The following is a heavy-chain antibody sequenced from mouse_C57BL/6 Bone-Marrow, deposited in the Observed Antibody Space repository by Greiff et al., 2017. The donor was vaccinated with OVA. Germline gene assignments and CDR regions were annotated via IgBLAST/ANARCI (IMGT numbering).Heavy chain of an antibody. D-gene: IGHD2-4*01. CDR3: ARGGALRRYFDV. CDR2: IYPRSGNT. CDR1: GYTFTSYG. J-gene: IGHJ1*03. V-gene: IGHV1-81*01. Sequence: VQLQESGAELARPGASVKLSCKASGYTFTSYGISWVKQRTGQGLEWIGEIYPRSGNTYYNEKFKGQATLTADKSSSTAYMELRSLTSEDSAVYFCARGGALRRYFDVWGTGTTVTVSS.